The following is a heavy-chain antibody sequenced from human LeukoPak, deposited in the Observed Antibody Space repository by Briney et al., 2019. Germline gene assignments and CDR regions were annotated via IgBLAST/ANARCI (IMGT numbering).Heavy chain of an antibody. J-gene: IGHJ4*02. CDR1: GFTFSHYG. Sequence: GGSLRLSCAASGFTFSHYGMHWVRQAPGKGLEWVAVISYDGSNKYYADSVKGRFTISRDNSKNTLYLQMNSLRAEDTAVYYCAKASTDSSSWYFDYWGQGTLVTVSS. V-gene: IGHV3-30*18. CDR3: AKASTDSSSWYFDY. D-gene: IGHD6-13*01. CDR2: ISYDGSNK.